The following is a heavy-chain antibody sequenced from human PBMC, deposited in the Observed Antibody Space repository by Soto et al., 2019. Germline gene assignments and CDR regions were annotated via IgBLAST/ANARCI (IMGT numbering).Heavy chain of an antibody. V-gene: IGHV1-46*01. CDR1: GYSFTAYF. CDR2: VHPSGGNT. CDR3: ARAPYSSSSFFFDY. Sequence: VASVKVSCKASGYSFTAYFMHWVRQAPGQGLEWMGIVHPSGGNTNYAQKFQGRVTMTWDTSTTTVYMELSSLRSDDTAVYYRARAPYSSSSFFFDYWGQGTPVTVSS. J-gene: IGHJ4*02. D-gene: IGHD6-6*01.